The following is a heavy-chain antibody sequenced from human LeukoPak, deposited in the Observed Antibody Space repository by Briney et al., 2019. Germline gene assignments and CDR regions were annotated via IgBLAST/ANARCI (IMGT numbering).Heavy chain of an antibody. CDR2: IWYDGSNK. J-gene: IGHJ4*02. CDR3: AREVGQQLVPYYFDY. D-gene: IGHD6-13*01. CDR1: GFTFSSYG. Sequence: GGSLRLSCAASGFTFSSYGMHWVRQAPGKGLEWVAVIWYDGSNKYYADSVKGRFTISRDNAKNSLYLQMNSLRAEDTAVYYCAREVGQQLVPYYFDYWGQGTLVTVSS. V-gene: IGHV3-33*01.